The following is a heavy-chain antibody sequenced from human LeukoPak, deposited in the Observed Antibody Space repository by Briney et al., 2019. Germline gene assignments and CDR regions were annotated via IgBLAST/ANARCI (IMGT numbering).Heavy chain of an antibody. CDR1: GGSISSYY. V-gene: IGHV4-59*01. CDR3: ARDQGLSMVRGVIPNRFDP. J-gene: IGHJ5*02. Sequence: PSETLSLTCTVSGGSISSYYWSWIRQPPGKGLEWIGYIYYSGSTNYNPSLKSRVTISVDTSKNQFSLKLSSVTAADTAVYYCARDQGLSMVRGVIPNRFDPWGQGTLVTVSS. CDR2: IYYSGST. D-gene: IGHD3-10*01.